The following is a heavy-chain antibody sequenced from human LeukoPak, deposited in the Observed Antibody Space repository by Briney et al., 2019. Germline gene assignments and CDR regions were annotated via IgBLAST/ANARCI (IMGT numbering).Heavy chain of an antibody. V-gene: IGHV1-18*01. CDR2: ISAYNGNT. D-gene: IGHD3-16*01. J-gene: IGHJ5*02. CDR3: ARDLGGKFDP. Sequence: ASVTVSCMASGYTFTSYGISWVRQAPGQGLEWMGWISAYNGNTNYAQKLQGRVAMTTDTSTSTAYMELRSLRSDDTAVYYCARDLGGKFDPWGQGTLVTVSS. CDR1: GYTFTSYG.